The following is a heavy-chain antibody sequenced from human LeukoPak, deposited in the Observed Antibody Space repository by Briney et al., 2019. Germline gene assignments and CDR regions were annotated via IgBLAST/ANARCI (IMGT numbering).Heavy chain of an antibody. Sequence: GGSLRLSCAASGFTFSNYWMSWVRQAPGKGPEWVANIKRDGGEQYYVDSVKGRFTISRDNAKNSLYLQMNSLRDEDTAVYYCARMGSGHDWSLFDYWGQGTLVTVSS. CDR2: IKRDGGEQ. J-gene: IGHJ4*02. D-gene: IGHD5-12*01. CDR1: GFTFSNYW. V-gene: IGHV3-7*03. CDR3: ARMGSGHDWSLFDY.